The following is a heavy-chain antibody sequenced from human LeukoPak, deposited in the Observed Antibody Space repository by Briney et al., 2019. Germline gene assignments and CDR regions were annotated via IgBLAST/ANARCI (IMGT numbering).Heavy chain of an antibody. D-gene: IGHD3/OR15-3a*01. Sequence: GGSLRLSCAASGFTVSSNFMSWVRQAPGKGLEWVSVIYSGGDTYYADSVKGRFTISRDNSKNTLYLQMNSLRAEDTAVYFCAREDFFTPHSWGQGTLVTVFS. V-gene: IGHV3-53*01. CDR1: GFTVSSNF. CDR2: IYSGGDT. J-gene: IGHJ4*02. CDR3: AREDFFTPHS.